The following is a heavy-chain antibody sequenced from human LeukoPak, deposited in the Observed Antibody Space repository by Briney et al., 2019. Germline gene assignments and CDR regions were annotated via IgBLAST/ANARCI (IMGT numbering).Heavy chain of an antibody. CDR3: ARDSSSGPDDDFDY. V-gene: IGHV4-39*07. Sequence: SETLSLTCTVSGGSIRSSTDYWGWIRQPPGKELEWIGSIYYSGSTYYNPSLKSRVTISVDTSKNQFSVKLSSVTAADTAVYYCARDSSSGPDDDFDYWGQGTLVTVSS. CDR2: IYYSGST. J-gene: IGHJ4*02. CDR1: GGSIRSSTDY. D-gene: IGHD3-22*01.